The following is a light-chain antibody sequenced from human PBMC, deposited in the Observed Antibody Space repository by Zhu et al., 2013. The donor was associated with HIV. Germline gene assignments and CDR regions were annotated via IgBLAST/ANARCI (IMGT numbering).Light chain of an antibody. V-gene: IGKV2-30*02. CDR3: MQGTHWPWT. CDR2: KVS. CDR1: QSLVHSDGNTY. J-gene: IGKJ1*01. Sequence: DVVMTQSPLSLPVTLGQPASISCRSSQSLVHSDGNTYLNWFHQRPGQPPRRLIFKVSNRDSGVPDRFSGSGSGSDFTLKVSRVEAEDIGVYYCMQGTHWPWTFSQGTKVEIK.